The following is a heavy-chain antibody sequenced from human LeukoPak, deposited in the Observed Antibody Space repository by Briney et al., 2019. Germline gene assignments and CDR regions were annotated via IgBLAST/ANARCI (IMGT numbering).Heavy chain of an antibody. CDR2: MNPDRGNT. CDR1: GYTFTMYD. V-gene: IGHV1-8*01. Sequence: GASVRDSSMASGYTFTMYDINWVRQAPGEGRGWGGWMNPDRGNTGYAQKFQGRVTMTRNTSISTAYMELSSLRSEDTAVYYCARGRGGNFDYWGQGTLVTVSS. D-gene: IGHD1-26*01. CDR3: ARGRGGNFDY. J-gene: IGHJ4*02.